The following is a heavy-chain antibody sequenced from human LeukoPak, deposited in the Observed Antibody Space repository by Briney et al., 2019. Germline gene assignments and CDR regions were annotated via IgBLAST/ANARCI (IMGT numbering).Heavy chain of an antibody. CDR2: IYPGDSDT. J-gene: IGHJ3*02. V-gene: IGHV5-51*01. CDR3: ARLLLAVAGIVDAFDI. CDR1: GYSFTSYW. Sequence: GESLKISCKGSGYSFTSYWIGWVRQMPGKGLEWMGIIYPGDSDTRYSPSFQGQVTISADKSISTAYLQWSSLKASDTAMYYCARLLLAVAGIVDAFDIWGQGTMVTVSS. D-gene: IGHD6-19*01.